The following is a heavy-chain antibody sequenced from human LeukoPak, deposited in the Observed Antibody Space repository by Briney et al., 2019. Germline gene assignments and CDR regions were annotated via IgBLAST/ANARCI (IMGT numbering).Heavy chain of an antibody. CDR3: ARASIAVAGPIDY. CDR2: IYSGGST. D-gene: IGHD6-19*01. V-gene: IGHV3-53*01. CDR1: GFTVSSNY. J-gene: IGHJ4*02. Sequence: PGGSLRLSCAASGFTVSSNYMSWVRQAPGKGLEWVSVIYSGGSTYYADSVKGRFTISRDNSKNTLYLQMNSLRAEDTAVYYCARASIAVAGPIDYWGQGTLVTVSS.